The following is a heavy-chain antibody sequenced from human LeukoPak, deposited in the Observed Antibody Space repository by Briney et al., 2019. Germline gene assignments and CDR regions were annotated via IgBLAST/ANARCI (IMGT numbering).Heavy chain of an antibody. Sequence: GGSLRLSCAASGFTFSHHWMHWVRQSPGEGLVWVARIKNDGSSTVYADFAKGRFTISRDNAKNRLYLQMNSLRAEDTAVYYCAKAGGSDANHDAFDIWGQGTMVTVSS. CDR2: IKNDGSST. CDR3: AKAGGSDANHDAFDI. D-gene: IGHD6-25*01. J-gene: IGHJ3*02. V-gene: IGHV3-74*03. CDR1: GFTFSHHW.